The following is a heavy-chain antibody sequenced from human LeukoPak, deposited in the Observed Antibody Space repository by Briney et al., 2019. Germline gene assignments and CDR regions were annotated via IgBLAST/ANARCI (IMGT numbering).Heavy chain of an antibody. V-gene: IGHV3-49*04. CDR1: GFTFGAHS. CDR3: ICLTDPFDY. J-gene: IGHJ4*02. CDR2: IRGKAYGGAT. Sequence: GGSLRLSCTGSGFTFGAHSMAWVRQAPGKGPEWVGFIRGKAYGGATGYSASVKGRFTISRDDSKSIVYLQMNSLRTEDTAVYYCICLTDPFDYWGQGSLVTVSS.